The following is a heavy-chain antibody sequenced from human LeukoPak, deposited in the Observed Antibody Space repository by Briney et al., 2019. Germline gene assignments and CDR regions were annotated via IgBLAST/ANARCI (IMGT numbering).Heavy chain of an antibody. J-gene: IGHJ3*02. CDR3: ARSLAYYYDSSAAFDI. Sequence: ASVMVSCKASGYTFTSYAMHWVLQAPGQRLEWMGWSNAGNGNTKYSQEFQGRVTITRDTSASTAYMELSSLRSEDMAVYYCARSLAYYYDSSAAFDIWGQGTMVTVSS. CDR1: GYTFTSYA. D-gene: IGHD3-22*01. V-gene: IGHV1-3*02. CDR2: SNAGNGNT.